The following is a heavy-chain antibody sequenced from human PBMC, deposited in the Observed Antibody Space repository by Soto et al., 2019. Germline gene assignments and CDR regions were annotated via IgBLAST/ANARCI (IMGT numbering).Heavy chain of an antibody. J-gene: IGHJ4*02. V-gene: IGHV4-59*01. CDR3: ARAFVVLVPAGIDY. CDR2: IYYSGST. CDR1: GGSISSYY. D-gene: IGHD2-2*01. Sequence: ASETLSLTCTVSGGSISSYYWSWIRQPPGKGLEWIGYIYYSGSTNYNPSLKSRVTTSVDTSKNQFSLKLNSVTAADTAVYYCARAFVVLVPAGIDYWGQGTLVTVSS.